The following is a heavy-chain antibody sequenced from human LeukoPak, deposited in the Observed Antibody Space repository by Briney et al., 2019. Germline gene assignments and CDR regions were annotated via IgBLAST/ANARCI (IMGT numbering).Heavy chain of an antibody. V-gene: IGHV3-23*01. CDR2: LSSSVVSA. Sequence: PVGSLRLSCVDSGFSFGSYAMGSVRQGPRKGLEWGSGLSSSVVSAYYADSVKSRFTISRDNLKNTLYMQMDSLRAEDTAIYYCAKRSTSGWFSNPYYFDYWGQGTLVTVSS. J-gene: IGHJ4*02. D-gene: IGHD6-19*01. CDR1: GFSFGSYA. CDR3: AKRSTSGWFSNPYYFDY.